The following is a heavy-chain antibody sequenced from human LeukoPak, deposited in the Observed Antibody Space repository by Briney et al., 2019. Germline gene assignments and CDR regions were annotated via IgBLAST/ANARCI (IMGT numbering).Heavy chain of an antibody. J-gene: IGHJ1*01. Sequence: PGGSLRLSCAASGFTFSSYSMNWVRQAPGKGLEWVAVMSYDGINKYYADSVKGRFTISRDNSKNTLYLQMNSLRAEDTAVYYCAKDGALVDTAMVIAEYFHHWGQGTLVTVSS. V-gene: IGHV3-30*18. CDR1: GFTFSSYS. CDR3: AKDGALVDTAMVIAEYFHH. D-gene: IGHD5-18*01. CDR2: MSYDGINK.